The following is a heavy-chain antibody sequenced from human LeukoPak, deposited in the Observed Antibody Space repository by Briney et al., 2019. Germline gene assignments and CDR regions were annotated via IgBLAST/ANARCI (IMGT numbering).Heavy chain of an antibody. CDR3: ARGGASSLPFDY. D-gene: IGHD6-19*01. V-gene: IGHV4-59*08. J-gene: IGHJ4*02. Sequence: SETLSLTCTVSGGSIISYYWSWIRQPPGKGLEWIGYIYYSGSTNYNPSLKSRVTISVGTSKNQFSLKLSSVTAADTAVYFCARGGASSLPFDYWGQGSLVTVSS. CDR2: IYYSGST. CDR1: GGSIISYY.